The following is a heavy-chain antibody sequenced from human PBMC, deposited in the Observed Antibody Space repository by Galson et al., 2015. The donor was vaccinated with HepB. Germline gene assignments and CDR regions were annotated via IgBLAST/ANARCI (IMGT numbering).Heavy chain of an antibody. CDR2: INSDGSST. Sequence: SLRLSCAASGFTFSDYYMSWIRQAPGKGLVWVSRINSDGSSTSYADSVKGRFTISRDNAKNTLYLQMNSLRAEDTAVYYCARDASRTYYYGSGSYLGANDYWGQGTLVTVSS. V-gene: IGHV3-74*01. D-gene: IGHD3-10*01. CDR3: ARDASRTYYYGSGSYLGANDY. CDR1: GFTFSDYY. J-gene: IGHJ4*02.